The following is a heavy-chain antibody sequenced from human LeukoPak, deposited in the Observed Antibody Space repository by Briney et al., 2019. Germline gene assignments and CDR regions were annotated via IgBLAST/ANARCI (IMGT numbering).Heavy chain of an antibody. CDR3: ASDPFD. CDR1: GGSMNNDY. V-gene: IGHV4-59*01. J-gene: IGHJ4*02. Sequence: SETLSLTCTVSGGSMNNDYWSWVRQPPGKGLEWIEYLWYSGTTKYNTSFKSRVTISVDTSKNLFSLKLTSVTAADTAVYYSASDPFDWGPGTLVIASS. CDR2: LWYSGTT.